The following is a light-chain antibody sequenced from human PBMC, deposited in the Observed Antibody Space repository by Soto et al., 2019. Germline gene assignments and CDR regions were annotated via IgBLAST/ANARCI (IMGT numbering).Light chain of an antibody. J-gene: IGKJ1*01. Sequence: EIVLTQSPSTLSLSTGERATLSCRASQSVTNSLAWYQQKPGQAPRLLISGASSRAADIPDRFSGSGSGTDFTLTINRLEPEDFAVYYCQQYDSSPRTFGQGTKV. CDR2: GAS. CDR3: QQYDSSPRT. V-gene: IGKV3-20*01. CDR1: QSVTNS.